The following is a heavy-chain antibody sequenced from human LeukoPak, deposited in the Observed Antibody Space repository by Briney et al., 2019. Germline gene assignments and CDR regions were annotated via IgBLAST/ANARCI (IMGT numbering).Heavy chain of an antibody. CDR3: ARHPSRYSSGWYSWFDP. Sequence: SETLSLTCTVPGGSISSYYWSWIRQPPGKGLEWIGYIYTSGSTNYNPSLKSRVTISVDTSKNQFSLKLSSVTAADTAVYYCARHPSRYSSGWYSWFDPWGQGTLVTVSS. D-gene: IGHD6-19*01. V-gene: IGHV4-4*09. CDR1: GGSISSYY. J-gene: IGHJ5*02. CDR2: IYTSGST.